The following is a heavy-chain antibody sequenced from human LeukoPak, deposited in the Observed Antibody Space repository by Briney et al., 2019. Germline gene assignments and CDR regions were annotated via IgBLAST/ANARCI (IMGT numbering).Heavy chain of an antibody. CDR1: GGSISSYD. D-gene: IGHD2-21*01. J-gene: IGHJ4*02. CDR3: AGEYRGGYRFDY. Sequence: PSETLSLTCTVSGGSISSYDWGWIRQPPGKGLEWIGYIYYSGSTTYNPSLKSRVTISLDTSKNRFSLNLRYVTAADTAVYYCAGEYRGGYRFDYWGQGTLVTVS. V-gene: IGHV4-59*01. CDR2: IYYSGST.